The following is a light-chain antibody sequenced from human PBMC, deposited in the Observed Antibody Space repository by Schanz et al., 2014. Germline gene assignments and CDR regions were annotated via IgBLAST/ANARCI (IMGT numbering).Light chain of an antibody. CDR1: SSNIGRNY. J-gene: IGLJ3*02. CDR2: TNN. V-gene: IGLV1-44*01. CDR3: SSYAGSNNWV. Sequence: QSVLTQPPSASGTPGQRVTISCSGSSSNIGRNYVSWYQQLPGTAPKLLIYTNNQRPSGVPDRFSGSKSGNTASLTVSGLQAEDEADYYCSSYAGSNNWVFGGGTKLTVL.